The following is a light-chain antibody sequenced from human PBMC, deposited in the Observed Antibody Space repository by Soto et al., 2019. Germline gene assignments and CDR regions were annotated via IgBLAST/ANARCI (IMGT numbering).Light chain of an antibody. V-gene: IGLV1-47*01. CDR3: ATWDASLSGNII. CDR1: SSNIGGNH. J-gene: IGLJ7*01. CDR2: RNN. Sequence: QSVLTQPPSTSGTPGQRGTIPCFGSSSNIGGNHVFWYQHLPGTAPKLLIYRNNQRPAGVPDRFSGSKSGTSASLAISGLRAEDEADYYCATWDASLSGNIIFGGGTQLTVL.